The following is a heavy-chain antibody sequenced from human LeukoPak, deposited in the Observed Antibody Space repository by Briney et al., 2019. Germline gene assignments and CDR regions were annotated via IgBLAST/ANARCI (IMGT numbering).Heavy chain of an antibody. Sequence: PSETLSLTCTISGDSMTRGVYSWSWIRQPPGKGLEWIGHLYFSGSTLYNPSLRSRMTISRDTSKNQFSMDLTSVTAADTAVYYCARVLRYLDSGTQRWGQHDAFDIWGHGTMVLVSS. D-gene: IGHD3-10*01. CDR3: ARVLRYLDSGTQRWGQHDAFDI. J-gene: IGHJ3*02. CDR1: GDSMTRGVYS. CDR2: LYFSGST. V-gene: IGHV4-30-4*07.